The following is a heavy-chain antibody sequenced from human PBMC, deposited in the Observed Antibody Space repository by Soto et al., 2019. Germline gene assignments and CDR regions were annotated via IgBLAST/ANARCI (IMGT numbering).Heavy chain of an antibody. D-gene: IGHD1-1*01. CDR2: IKEDGSEK. Sequence: PGGSLRLSCAASGFIFGSHWMTWVRQAPGKGLEWVANIKEDGSEKDYVDSVKGRFTISRDNAKNSLYLQMNSLRAEDTAVYYCARGRRYGTYWGQGTLVTVSS. J-gene: IGHJ4*02. CDR3: ARGRRYGTY. CDR1: GFIFGSHW. V-gene: IGHV3-7*01.